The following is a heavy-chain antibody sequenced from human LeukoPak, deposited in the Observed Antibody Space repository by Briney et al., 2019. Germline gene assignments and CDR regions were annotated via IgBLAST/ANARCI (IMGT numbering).Heavy chain of an antibody. CDR2: IIPILGIA. J-gene: IGHJ4*02. CDR1: GYTFTSYG. Sequence: GASVKVSCKASGYTFTSYGISWVRQAPGQGLEWMGRIIPILGIANYAQKFQGRVTITADKSTSTAYMELSSLRSEDTAVYYCARTPEAVPAAIPRKYYFDYWGQGTLVTVSS. V-gene: IGHV1-69*04. CDR3: ARTPEAVPAAIPRKYYFDY. D-gene: IGHD2-2*02.